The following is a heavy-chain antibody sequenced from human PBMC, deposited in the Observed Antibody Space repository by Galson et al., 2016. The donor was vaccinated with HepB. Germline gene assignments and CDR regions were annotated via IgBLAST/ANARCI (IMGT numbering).Heavy chain of an antibody. D-gene: IGHD2-2*01. CDR1: GFTFSSYA. V-gene: IGHV3-23*01. CDR3: AKVGAVVAPAAIYALSLLDHGFDY. Sequence: SLRLSCAASGFTFSSYAMSWVRQAPGKGLEWVSGISGSGGSTFYADSVKGRFTISRDNSKNTLYLQMNSLRAEDTAVYYCAKVGAVVAPAAIYALSLLDHGFDYWGQGTLVTVSS. CDR2: ISGSGGST. J-gene: IGHJ4*02.